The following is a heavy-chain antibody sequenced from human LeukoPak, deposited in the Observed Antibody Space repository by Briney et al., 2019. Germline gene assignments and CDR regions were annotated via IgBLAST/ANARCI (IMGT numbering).Heavy chain of an antibody. CDR1: GGSISNYY. CDR2: IYTSEST. D-gene: IGHD6-6*01. V-gene: IGHV4-4*09. Sequence: SETLSLTCTVSGGSISNYYWSWIRQPPGKGLEWIGYIYTSESTNYNPSLESRVTISVDTSKNQFSLRLSSVTAADTALYYCARSYITSSYFDYWGQGTLVTVSS. CDR3: ARSYITSSYFDY. J-gene: IGHJ4*02.